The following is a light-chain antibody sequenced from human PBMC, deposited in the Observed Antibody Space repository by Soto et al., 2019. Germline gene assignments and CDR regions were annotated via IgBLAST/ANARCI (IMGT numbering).Light chain of an antibody. Sequence: QSALTQPASVSGSPGQSITLSCTGTSSDVGGYNYVSWYQQHPGKAPKLMIYDVSNRPSGVSNRFSGSKSGNTASLTISGLQAEDEADYYCSSYTSRSTVVFGGGTKVTAL. CDR2: DVS. J-gene: IGLJ2*01. V-gene: IGLV2-14*03. CDR1: SSDVGGYNY. CDR3: SSYTSRSTVV.